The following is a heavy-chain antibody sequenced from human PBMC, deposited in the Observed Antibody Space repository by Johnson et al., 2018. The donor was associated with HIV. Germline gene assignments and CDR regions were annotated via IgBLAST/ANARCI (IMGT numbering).Heavy chain of an antibody. D-gene: IGHD6-13*01. CDR2: ISSSGETR. CDR3: TTQQRADAFDI. Sequence: QVQLVESGGGLVKPGGSLRLSCAASGFSFGDYYMSWIRQSPGKGLEWFAYISSSGETRYYADSVKGRFTLSRDNAKNSLFLQMNSLKTEDTAVYYCTTQQRADAFDIWGQGTMVTVSS. CDR1: GFSFGDYY. V-gene: IGHV3-11*01. J-gene: IGHJ3*02.